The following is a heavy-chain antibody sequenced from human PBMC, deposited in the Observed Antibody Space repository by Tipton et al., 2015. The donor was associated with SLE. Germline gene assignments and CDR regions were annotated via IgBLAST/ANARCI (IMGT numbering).Heavy chain of an antibody. Sequence: TLSLTCTVSGGSISSSSYYWGWIRQPPGKGLEWIGSIYYSGSTYYNPSLKSRVTISVDTSKNQFSLKLSSVTASDTAVYYCARPGYCSSTSCAGNAFDIWGQGTMVTVSS. J-gene: IGHJ3*02. CDR1: GGSISSSSYY. D-gene: IGHD2-2*01. CDR3: ARPGYCSSTSCAGNAFDI. V-gene: IGHV4-39*01. CDR2: IYYSGST.